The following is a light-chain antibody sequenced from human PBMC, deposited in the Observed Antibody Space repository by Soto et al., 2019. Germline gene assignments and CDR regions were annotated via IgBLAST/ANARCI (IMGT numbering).Light chain of an antibody. CDR1: SSDVGAYNY. CDR2: EVN. J-gene: IGLJ3*02. V-gene: IGLV2-8*01. Sequence: QSALTQPPSASGSPGQSVTISCTGTSSDVGAYNYVSWYQQYPGKAPKLMIYEVNKRPSGVPARFSGSKSGKTASLTVSGRQPEDEADYYCTSYAGSNIWVFGGGTKVTVL. CDR3: TSYAGSNIWV.